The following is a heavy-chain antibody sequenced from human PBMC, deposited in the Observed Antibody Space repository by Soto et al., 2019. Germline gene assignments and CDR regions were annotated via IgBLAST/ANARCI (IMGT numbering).Heavy chain of an antibody. CDR2: IYHSGST. CDR3: ASRYGGTLDY. J-gene: IGHJ4*02. Sequence: TLSLTCAVSGGSISSGGYSWSWIRQPPGKGLEWIGYIYHSGSTYYNPSLKSRVTISVDTSKNQFSLKLTSVTAADTAVYYCASRYGGTLDYSGQGTLVTVSS. D-gene: IGHD4-17*01. V-gene: IGHV4-30-2*01. CDR1: GGSISSGGYS.